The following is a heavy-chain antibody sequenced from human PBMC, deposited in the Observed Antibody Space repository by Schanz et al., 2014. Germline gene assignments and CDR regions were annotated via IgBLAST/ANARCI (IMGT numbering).Heavy chain of an antibody. D-gene: IGHD2-2*01. CDR2: LSGSGGST. J-gene: IGHJ4*02. CDR1: GFTFSKYC. V-gene: IGHV3-23*04. CDR3: AKDSTHIDIVLVPAAIDY. Sequence: EVQLVESGGGLVQPGGSLRLSCGGSGFTFSKYCMSWVRQAPGKGLEWVSALSGSGGSTYYADSVKGRFTISRDNSKNTLYLQMNSLRAEDTAVYYCAKDSTHIDIVLVPAAIDYWGQGTLVTVSS.